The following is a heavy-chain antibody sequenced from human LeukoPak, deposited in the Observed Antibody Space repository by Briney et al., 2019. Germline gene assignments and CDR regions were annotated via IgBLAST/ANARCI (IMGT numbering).Heavy chain of an antibody. V-gene: IGHV1-18*01. J-gene: IGHJ3*02. CDR2: ISAYNGNT. CDR1: GYTFTSYG. D-gene: IGHD3-22*01. CDR3: ARDRYYYDSSGYYYADAFDI. Sequence: ASVKVSCKASGYTFTSYGISWVRQAPGQGLEWMGWISAYNGNTNYAQKLQGRVTMTTDTSTSTAYMELRSLRSDDTAVYYCARDRYYYDSSGYYYADAFDIWGQGTMVTVSS.